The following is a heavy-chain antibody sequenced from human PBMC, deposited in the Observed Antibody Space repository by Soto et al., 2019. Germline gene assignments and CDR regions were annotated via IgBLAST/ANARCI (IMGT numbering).Heavy chain of an antibody. Sequence: SVKVSCKTSGGTFSSHSINWVRQAPGQGLEWMGGIIPIFGPANFAKKFQGRVTITADESTTTAYMELSSLTSEDTAVYYCATGSFTSTGGRIGYHYNAMDVWGQGTTVTVSS. CDR1: GGTFSSHS. CDR2: IIPIFGPA. CDR3: ATGSFTSTGGRIGYHYNAMDV. V-gene: IGHV1-69*13. D-gene: IGHD1-1*01. J-gene: IGHJ6*02.